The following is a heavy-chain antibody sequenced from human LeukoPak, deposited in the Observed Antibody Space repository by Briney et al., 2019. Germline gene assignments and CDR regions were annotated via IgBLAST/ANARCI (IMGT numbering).Heavy chain of an antibody. D-gene: IGHD3-22*01. Sequence: GRSLRLSCAASGFTLSSYSMDWVRQAPGKGLEWVSVIYSGGSTYYADSVKGRFTISRDNSKNTLYLQMNSQRAEDTAVYYCARAGYYNSSGYHVGIDYWGQRTLVTVSS. CDR1: GFTLSSYS. CDR3: ARAGYYNSSGYHVGIDY. V-gene: IGHV3-53*01. J-gene: IGHJ4*02. CDR2: IYSGGST.